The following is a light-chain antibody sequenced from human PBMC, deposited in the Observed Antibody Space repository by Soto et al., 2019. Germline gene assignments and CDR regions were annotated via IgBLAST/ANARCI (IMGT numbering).Light chain of an antibody. CDR1: QSVSSY. V-gene: IGKV3-11*01. Sequence: EIVLTQSPATLSLSPGERATSSCRASQSVSSYLGWYQQKPGQAPRLLIYDASNRATGIPARFSGSGSGTDFTLTIGSLEPEDFAVYYCQQRSNWPTFGQGTKVEIK. J-gene: IGKJ1*01. CDR3: QQRSNWPT. CDR2: DAS.